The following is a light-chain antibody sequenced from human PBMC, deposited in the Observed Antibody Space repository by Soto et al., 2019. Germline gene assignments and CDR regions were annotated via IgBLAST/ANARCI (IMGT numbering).Light chain of an antibody. J-gene: IGLJ3*02. CDR3: AAWDDSLDGGV. CDR2: GVT. CDR1: NSDIGGYNS. Sequence: QSALTQPASVSGSPGQSITISCTGSNSDIGGYNSVSWYQQHPGKAPKLLIFGVTNRPSGVSDRFSGSKSGNTASLTISALQAEDEADYYCAAWDDSLDGGVFGGGTKVTVL. V-gene: IGLV2-14*01.